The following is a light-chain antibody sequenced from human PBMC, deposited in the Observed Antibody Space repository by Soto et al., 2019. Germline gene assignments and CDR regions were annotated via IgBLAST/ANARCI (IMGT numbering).Light chain of an antibody. CDR2: EVS. CDR1: SSDVGNYKY. V-gene: IGLV2-14*01. CDR3: FSYTSSGTYV. Sequence: LTQPASVSGSPGQSITISCTGTSSDVGNYKYVSWYQQHPGKAPKLMIYEVSNRPSGVSNRLSGSKSGNTASLTISGLQAEDETDYYCFSYTSSGTYVFGTGTKVTVL. J-gene: IGLJ1*01.